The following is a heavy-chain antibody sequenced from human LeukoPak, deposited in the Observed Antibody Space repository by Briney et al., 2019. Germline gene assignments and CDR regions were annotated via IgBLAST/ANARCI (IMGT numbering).Heavy chain of an antibody. V-gene: IGHV3-7*01. J-gene: IGHJ6*03. Sequence: GGSLRLSCAASGLTVSSNCMSWVRQAPGKGLEWVANIKQDGSEKHYVDSVKGRFTISRDNAKNSLYLQMNSLRAEDTAVYYCATERAGERPRPLLSYYYMDVWGKGTTVTISS. CDR2: IKQDGSEK. CDR1: GLTVSSNC. CDR3: ATERAGERPRPLLSYYYMDV. D-gene: IGHD3-16*01.